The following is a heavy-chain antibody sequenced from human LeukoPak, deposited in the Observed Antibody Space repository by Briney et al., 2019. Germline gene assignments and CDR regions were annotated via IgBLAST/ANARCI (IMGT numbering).Heavy chain of an antibody. J-gene: IGHJ4*02. CDR2: ISWNGVSI. CDR1: GFTFDDYG. Sequence: GGSLRLSCAASGFTFDDYGVTWVRQAQGKGLEWVSGISWNGVSIGYGDSVKGRFTISRDNAKNSLYLQMNSLRTEDTALYYCARVAGGYSYGNTFDYWGQGTLVTVSS. D-gene: IGHD5-12*01. V-gene: IGHV3-20*04. CDR3: ARVAGGYSYGNTFDY.